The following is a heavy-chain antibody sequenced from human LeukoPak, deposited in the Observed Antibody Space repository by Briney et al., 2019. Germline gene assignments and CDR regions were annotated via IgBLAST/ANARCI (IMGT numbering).Heavy chain of an antibody. CDR2: IYYSGST. J-gene: IGHJ4*02. D-gene: IGHD6-13*01. Sequence: SETLSLTCTVSGGSISSYYWSWIRQPPGKGLEWIGYIYYSGSTNYNPSLKSRVTISVATSKNQFSLKLSSVTAADTAVYYCARYSSSWYYLDYWGQGTLVTVSS. CDR1: GGSISSYY. CDR3: ARYSSSWYYLDY. V-gene: IGHV4-59*08.